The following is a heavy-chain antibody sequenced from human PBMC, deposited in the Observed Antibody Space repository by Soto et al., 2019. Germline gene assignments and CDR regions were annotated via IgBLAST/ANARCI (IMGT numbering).Heavy chain of an antibody. V-gene: IGHV3-23*01. CDR2: ILVSDST. J-gene: IGHJ4*02. Sequence: VGSLRPSCAASGFTFNNDDMSWVRQAPGKALEWVSTILVSDSTHYEDSVRGRFTISRDRSKNAVYLQMNSLTAGDTAMYYCARRVKGYGSGGFDYWGQGTLVTVSS. CDR1: GFTFNNDD. D-gene: IGHD3-10*01. CDR3: ARRVKGYGSGGFDY.